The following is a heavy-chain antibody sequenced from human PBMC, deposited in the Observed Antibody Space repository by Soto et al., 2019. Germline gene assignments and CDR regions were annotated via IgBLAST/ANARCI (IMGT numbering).Heavy chain of an antibody. J-gene: IGHJ3*02. CDR2: IIPILGIA. CDR3: ARGYCSGGSCYLNDAFDI. D-gene: IGHD2-15*01. V-gene: IGHV1-69*02. Sequence: QVQLVQSGAEVKKPGSSVKVSCKASGGTFSSYTISWVRQAPGRGLEWMGRIIPILGIANYAQKFQGRVTITADKSTSTAYMELSSLRSEDTAVYYCARGYCSGGSCYLNDAFDIWGQGTMVTVSS. CDR1: GGTFSSYT.